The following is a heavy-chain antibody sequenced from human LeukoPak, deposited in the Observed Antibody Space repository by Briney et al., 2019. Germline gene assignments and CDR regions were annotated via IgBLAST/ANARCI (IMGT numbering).Heavy chain of an antibody. CDR1: GYTFTSYY. D-gene: IGHD6-13*01. CDR2: INPSGGST. V-gene: IGHV1-46*01. Sequence: ASVKVSCKASGYTFTSYYMHWVRQAPGQGLEWMGIINPSGGSTSYAQKFQGRVTMTRDTSTSTVYMELSSLRSEDAAVYYCARGNGIAAAADAFDIWGQGTMVTVSS. CDR3: ARGNGIAAAADAFDI. J-gene: IGHJ3*02.